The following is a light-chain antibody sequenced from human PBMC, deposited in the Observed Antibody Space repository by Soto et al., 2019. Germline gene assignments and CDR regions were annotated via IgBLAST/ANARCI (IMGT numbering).Light chain of an antibody. CDR2: AAS. CDR1: QGISSY. CDR3: QQLNSYPIT. J-gene: IGKJ3*01. Sequence: DIQLTPSPYFLSASVGDRVTITCRASQGISSYLAWYQQKPGKAPKLLIYAASTLQSGVPARFSRSVSGTEFTLTISRLQPEDVATLYCQQLNSYPITVGPGTKVDIK. V-gene: IGKV1-9*01.